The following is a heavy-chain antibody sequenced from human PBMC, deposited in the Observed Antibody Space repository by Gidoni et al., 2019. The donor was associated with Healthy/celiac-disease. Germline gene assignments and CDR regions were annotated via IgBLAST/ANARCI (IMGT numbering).Heavy chain of an antibody. CDR2: ITPNSGWT. J-gene: IGHJ6*02. CDR3: ARYFIVAAGIRYYDGMDV. D-gene: IGHD6-13*01. CDR1: GSAVTCSY. Sequence: QVQLVQSGAEEKKPGAQVQVSGRASGSAVTCSYMNWWLQAPGQGLEWMGWITPNSGWTNDAKTSQGWVTMTRETAISTAYMELSRLISDDTAVDYCARYFIVAAGIRYYDGMDVWGQGTTVTVSS. V-gene: IGHV1-2*04.